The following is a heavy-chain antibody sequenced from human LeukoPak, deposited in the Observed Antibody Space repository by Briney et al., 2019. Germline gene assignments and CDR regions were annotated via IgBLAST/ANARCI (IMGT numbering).Heavy chain of an antibody. J-gene: IGHJ4*02. D-gene: IGHD3-9*01. CDR3: AKGWDILTGFDY. V-gene: IGHV3-23*01. CDR2: ISGSGGST. CDR1: GFTFSSYS. Sequence: GGSLRLSCAASGFTFSSYSMNWVRQAPGKGLEWVSAISGSGGSTYYADSVKGRFTISRDNSKNTLYLQMNSLRAEDTAVYYCAKGWDILTGFDYWGQGTLVTVSS.